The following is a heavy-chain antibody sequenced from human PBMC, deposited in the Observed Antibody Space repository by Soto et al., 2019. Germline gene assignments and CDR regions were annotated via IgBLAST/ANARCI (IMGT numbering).Heavy chain of an antibody. CDR1: GYSFAGYW. J-gene: IGHJ4*02. D-gene: IGHD3-22*01. Sequence: GESLKISCQGSGYSFAGYWITWVRQKPGKGLEWMGRIDPSDSQTYYSPSFRGHVTISVTKSITTVFLQWSSLRASDTAMYYCARQIYDSDTGPNFQYYFDSWGQGTPVTVSS. CDR3: ARQIYDSDTGPNFQYYFDS. V-gene: IGHV5-10-1*01. CDR2: IDPSDSQT.